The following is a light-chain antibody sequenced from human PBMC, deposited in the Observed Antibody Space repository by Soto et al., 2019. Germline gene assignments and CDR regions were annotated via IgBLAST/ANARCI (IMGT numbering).Light chain of an antibody. CDR1: QDIGND. CDR2: LTS. Sequence: DIQMTQSPSSLSASVGDRVTITCRASQDIGNDLGWYQQKPGKAPKRLIYLTSRLQSGVPSRFSGGRSGTEFTLTISSLQPEDFATXXXXXXXXXXXXFGQGTKVDIK. CDR3: XXXXXXXXX. V-gene: IGKV1-17*01. J-gene: IGKJ1*01.